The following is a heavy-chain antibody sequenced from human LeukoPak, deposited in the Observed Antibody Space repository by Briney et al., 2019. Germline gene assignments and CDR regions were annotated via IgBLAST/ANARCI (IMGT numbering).Heavy chain of an antibody. CDR2: ISGYDGNT. J-gene: IGHJ5*02. V-gene: IGHV1-18*01. CDR3: ARDCSTSCYWFDP. Sequence: ASVHVSCKASGYTFTTYGISWVRQAPGQGLEWMGWISGYDGNTKYAQKPQGRVTMTTDTSPSTAYMELRSLRSDDTAVYYCARDCSTSCYWFDPWGQGTLVTVAS. CDR1: GYTFTTYG. D-gene: IGHD2-2*01.